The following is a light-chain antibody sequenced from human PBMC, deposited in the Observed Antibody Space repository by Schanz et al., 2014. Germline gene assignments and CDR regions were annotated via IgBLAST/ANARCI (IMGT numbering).Light chain of an antibody. CDR1: QSVTSSY. J-gene: IGKJ2*01. Sequence: EIVLTQSPGTLSLSPGERATLSCRASQSVTSSYLAWYQQKPGQAPRLLIYGASSRATGIPDRFSGSGSGTEFNLTISSLQSEDFGVYYCQQYNNWPPLYTFGQGTKLEIK. CDR3: QQYNNWPPLYT. CDR2: GAS. V-gene: IGKV3-20*01.